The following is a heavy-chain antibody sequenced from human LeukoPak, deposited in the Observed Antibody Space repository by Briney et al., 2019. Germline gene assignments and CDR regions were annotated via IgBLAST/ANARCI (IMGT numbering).Heavy chain of an antibody. D-gene: IGHD4-17*01. CDR2: ISGDGGTT. Sequence: GGSLRLSCAASGFTFDDYVMHWVRQAPGKGLEWVSLISGDGGTTFYTGSVKGRFTISRDNSKKSLFLQMNSLRTEDTALYYCAKRGYGDYEAYWGQGTLVSVSS. V-gene: IGHV3-43*02. CDR1: GFTFDDYV. CDR3: AKRGYGDYEAY. J-gene: IGHJ4*02.